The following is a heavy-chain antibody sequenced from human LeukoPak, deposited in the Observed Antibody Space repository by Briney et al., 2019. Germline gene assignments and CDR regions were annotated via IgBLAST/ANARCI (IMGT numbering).Heavy chain of an antibody. J-gene: IGHJ4*02. D-gene: IGHD6-19*01. CDR2: ILYDGSNK. V-gene: IGHV3-30*03. CDR3: ARDSPGIAVAGTSNLFDY. CDR1: GFTFSSYW. Sequence: GGSLRLSCAASGFTFSSYWMSWVRQAPGKGLEWVTIILYDGSNKYYADSVKGRFTISRDNSKNTVYLQMNSLRAEDTAVYYCARDSPGIAVAGTSNLFDYWGQGTLVTVSS.